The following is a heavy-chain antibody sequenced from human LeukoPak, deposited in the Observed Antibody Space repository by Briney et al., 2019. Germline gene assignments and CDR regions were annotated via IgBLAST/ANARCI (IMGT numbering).Heavy chain of an antibody. V-gene: IGHV1-8*03. CDR3: ARDYGDYVDYFDY. D-gene: IGHD4-17*01. Sequence: ASVKVSCKASGYTFTSYDINWVRQATGQGLECIGWMNPNSGNTGYAQKFQGRVTITRNTSISTAYMELSSLRSEDTAVYYCARDYGDYVDYFDYWGQGTLVTVSS. CDR1: GYTFTSYD. J-gene: IGHJ4*02. CDR2: MNPNSGNT.